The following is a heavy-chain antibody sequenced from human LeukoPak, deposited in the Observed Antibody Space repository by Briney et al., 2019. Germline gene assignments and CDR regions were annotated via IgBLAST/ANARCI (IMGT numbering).Heavy chain of an antibody. CDR2: VSYTGRT. Sequence: LETLSLTCTVSGGSLSGHYWSWIRQPPGKRLEWIGYVSYTGRTKYNPSLQSRVTISIDTSKSQFPLKLTSVTSADTAVYSCARLLDNDISGDPDTFDVWGQGTTVIVSS. CDR1: GGSLSGHY. J-gene: IGHJ3*01. D-gene: IGHD3-22*01. CDR3: ARLLDNDISGDPDTFDV. V-gene: IGHV4-59*11.